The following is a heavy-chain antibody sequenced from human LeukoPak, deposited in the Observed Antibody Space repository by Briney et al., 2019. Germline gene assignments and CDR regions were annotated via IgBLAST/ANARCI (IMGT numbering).Heavy chain of an antibody. CDR3: ARPLRVTMIRGAAFRASSDFDP. Sequence: PGGSLRLSCAASGFTFSSYSMNWVRQAPGKGLEWVSSISTSSIYIYYADSVKGRFTISRDNAKNSLYLQMNSLRADDTAVYYCARPLRVTMIRGAAFRASSDFDPWGQGTLVTVSS. CDR2: ISTSSIYI. V-gene: IGHV3-21*04. D-gene: IGHD3-10*01. CDR1: GFTFSSYS. J-gene: IGHJ5*02.